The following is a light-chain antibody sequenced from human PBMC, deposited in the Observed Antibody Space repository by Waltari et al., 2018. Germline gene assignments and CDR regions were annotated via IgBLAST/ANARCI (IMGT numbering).Light chain of an antibody. Sequence: SSELTQDPAVSVALGQTVRITCQGDSLRSYYASWFQQKAGQAPIIVIYGENSRPSGIPNRFTGSGSGNTATLTITGTQAEDEADYYCNSRDTSGNLPVAFGGGTKLTVL. CDR2: GEN. CDR3: NSRDTSGNLPVA. V-gene: IGLV3-19*01. J-gene: IGLJ2*01. CDR1: SLRSYY.